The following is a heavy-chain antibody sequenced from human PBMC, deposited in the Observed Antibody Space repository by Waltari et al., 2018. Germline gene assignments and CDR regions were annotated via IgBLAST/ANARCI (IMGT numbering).Heavy chain of an antibody. CDR1: GFTFSSYS. Sequence: DVQLVESGGGPVTPGESLRLCCVASGFTFSSYSMNWGRQAPGKGLEWVSSISSGSTYIYYADSVKGRFTISRDDAKNSLFLQMNSLRDEDTAVYYCGRDWGGWDTWGQGTLVTVSS. J-gene: IGHJ5*02. CDR3: GRDWGGWDT. V-gene: IGHV3-21*01. D-gene: IGHD3-10*01. CDR2: ISSGSTYI.